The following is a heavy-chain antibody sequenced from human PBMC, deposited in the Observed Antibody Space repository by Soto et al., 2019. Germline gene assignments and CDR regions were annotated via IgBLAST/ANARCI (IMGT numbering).Heavy chain of an antibody. CDR1: GGTFSSYA. V-gene: IGHV1-69*13. Sequence: SVKVSCKASGGTFSSYAISWVRQAPGQGLEWMGGIIPIFGTANYARKFQGRVTITADESTSTAYMELSSLRSEDTAVYYCARVSDDYGGNRVGWFDPWGQGTLVTVSS. CDR3: ARVSDDYGGNRVGWFDP. CDR2: IIPIFGTA. D-gene: IGHD4-17*01. J-gene: IGHJ5*02.